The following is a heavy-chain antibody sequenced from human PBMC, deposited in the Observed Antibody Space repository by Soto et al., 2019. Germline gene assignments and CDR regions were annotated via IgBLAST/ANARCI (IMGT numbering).Heavy chain of an antibody. Sequence: SETLSLTCAVYGGSFSGYYWSWIRQPPGKGLEWIGEINHSGSTNYNPSLKSRVTISVDTSKNQFSLKLSSVTAADTAVYYCARVECISTSCYNGPKDTNWFDPWGQGTLVTVAS. V-gene: IGHV4-34*01. D-gene: IGHD2-2*02. CDR2: INHSGST. J-gene: IGHJ5*02. CDR3: ARVECISTSCYNGPKDTNWFDP. CDR1: GGSFSGYY.